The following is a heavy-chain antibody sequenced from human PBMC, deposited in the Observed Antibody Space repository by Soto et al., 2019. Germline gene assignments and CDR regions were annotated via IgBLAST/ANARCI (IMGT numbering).Heavy chain of an antibody. V-gene: IGHV4-4*07. D-gene: IGHD2-15*01. Sequence: SETLSLTCTVSGGSISSYYWSWIRQPAGKGLEWIGRIYTSGSTNYNPSLKSRVTMSVDTSKNQFSLKLSSVTAADTAVYYCAREWVVLGYYYYGMDVWGQGTTVTVS. CDR3: AREWVVLGYYYYGMDV. CDR2: IYTSGST. CDR1: GGSISSYY. J-gene: IGHJ6*02.